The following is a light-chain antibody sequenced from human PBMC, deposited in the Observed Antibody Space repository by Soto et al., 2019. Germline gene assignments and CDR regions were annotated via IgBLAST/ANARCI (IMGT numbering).Light chain of an antibody. CDR2: SND. Sequence: QSVLTQAPSASGTPGQRVTISCSGSSSNIGSNTVSWYQQVPGTAPKLLIYSNDQRPSGVAERFSGSKSVTSASLAIGGLQSEDDADYYCAAWDDSLNGWVFGGGTQLTVL. CDR3: AAWDDSLNGWV. CDR1: SSNIGSNT. J-gene: IGLJ3*02. V-gene: IGLV1-44*01.